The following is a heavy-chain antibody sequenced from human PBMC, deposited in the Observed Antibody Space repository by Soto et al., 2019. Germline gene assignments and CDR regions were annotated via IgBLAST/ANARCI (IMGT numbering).Heavy chain of an antibody. D-gene: IGHD5-12*01. CDR3: ARVAVEMATIHVFDY. Sequence: EVQLLESGGDLVQPGGSLRLSCAASGFAFSNYAMSWVRQAPGKGLEWVSGVGGSGDRTYYADFVKGRFTVSRDNSKNTMYLQMNSLRAEDTAVYYCARVAVEMATIHVFDYWGQGTLVTVSS. V-gene: IGHV3-23*01. J-gene: IGHJ4*02. CDR1: GFAFSNYA. CDR2: VGGSGDRT.